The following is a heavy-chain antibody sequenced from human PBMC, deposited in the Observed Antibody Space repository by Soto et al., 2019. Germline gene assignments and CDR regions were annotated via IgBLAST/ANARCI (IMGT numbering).Heavy chain of an antibody. J-gene: IGHJ4*02. CDR2: IYPGDFDT. D-gene: IGHD6-13*01. CDR3: ARLQAAAGDNDLTFDY. V-gene: IGHV5-51*01. CDR1: GYIFTSHW. Sequence: GESLKISCKASGYIFTSHWIGWVRQMPGKGLEWLGIIYPGDFDTRYSPSFQGHVTISADKSISTAYLQWSSLKASDTAMYYCARLQAAAGDNDLTFDYWGQGTLVTVSS.